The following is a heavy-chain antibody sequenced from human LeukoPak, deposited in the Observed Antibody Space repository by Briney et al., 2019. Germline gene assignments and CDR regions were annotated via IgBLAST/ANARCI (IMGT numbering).Heavy chain of an antibody. J-gene: IGHJ4*02. D-gene: IGHD4-17*01. CDR2: IYHSGST. Sequence: PSETLSLTCAVSGYSISSGYYWGWIRQPPGKGLEWIGSIYHSGSTYYNPSLKSRVTTSVDTSKNQFSLKLRSVTAADTAVYYCARQSGDFDYWGQGTLVTVSS. CDR3: ARQSGDFDY. CDR1: GYSISSGYY. V-gene: IGHV4-38-2*01.